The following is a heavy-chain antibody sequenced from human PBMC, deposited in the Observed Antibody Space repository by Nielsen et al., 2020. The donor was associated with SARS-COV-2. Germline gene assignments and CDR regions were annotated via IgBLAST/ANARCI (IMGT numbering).Heavy chain of an antibody. J-gene: IGHJ3*02. D-gene: IGHD2-2*02. CDR3: ARVGLGDCSSTSCYSAFDI. V-gene: IGHV4-59*01. Sequence: ETLSLTCTVSGGSIFSYYWSWIRQPPGKGLELIGYIYNIVNTNYNPSLKSRVTISVDTSKNQFSLKLSSVTAADTAVYYCARVGLGDCSSTSCYSAFDIWGQGTMVTVSS. CDR2: IYNIVNT. CDR1: GGSIFSYY.